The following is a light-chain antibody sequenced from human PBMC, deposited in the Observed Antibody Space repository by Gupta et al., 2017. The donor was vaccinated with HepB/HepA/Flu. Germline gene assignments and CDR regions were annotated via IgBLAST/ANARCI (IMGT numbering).Light chain of an antibody. CDR2: NTY. CDR1: NSNIGVST. J-gene: IGLJ2*01. Sequence: QSVLTPPPSASGPPGQRVTISCSGGNSNIGVSTVNWYQQLPGTAPKLLIYNTYQRPSGVPDRCSGSKSDTSASLAISGRQSEDEADYYWSAWDDTVNGPVFGGGTKLTVL. V-gene: IGLV1-44*01. CDR3: SAWDDTVNGPV.